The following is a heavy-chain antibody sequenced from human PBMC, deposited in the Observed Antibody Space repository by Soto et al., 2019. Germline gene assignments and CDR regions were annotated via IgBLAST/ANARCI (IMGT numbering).Heavy chain of an antibody. J-gene: IGHJ4*02. D-gene: IGHD1-1*01. V-gene: IGHV3-23*01. CDR1: GFSFSRYG. Sequence: XGSLRLSCAASGFSFSRYGMSWVRQAPGKGLDWVSSMIISGGRTYYADSVKGRFTISEDNSKNTLYLEMNSLRAEDTAVYYCAKDLGGTTGYWGQGTLVTVSS. CDR2: MIISGGRT. CDR3: AKDLGGTTGY.